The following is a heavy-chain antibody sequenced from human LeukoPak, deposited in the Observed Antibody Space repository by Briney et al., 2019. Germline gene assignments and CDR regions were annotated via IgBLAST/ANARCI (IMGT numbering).Heavy chain of an antibody. Sequence: GTSVKVSCKTSGYSFTDYAIHWVCQAPGQRLEWMGWINVDHGDTEYSQIFQGRVTMTRDISATTAYLEPSSLRSEDTAVYYYARGDDYVWGSLSYFDFWGQGTLVSVSS. CDR3: ARGDDYVWGSLSYFDF. J-gene: IGHJ4*02. CDR2: INVDHGDT. V-gene: IGHV1-3*01. CDR1: GYSFTDYA. D-gene: IGHD3-16*01.